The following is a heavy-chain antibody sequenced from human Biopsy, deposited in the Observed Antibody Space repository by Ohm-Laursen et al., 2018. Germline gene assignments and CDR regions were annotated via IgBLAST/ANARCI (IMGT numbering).Heavy chain of an antibody. D-gene: IGHD5-24*01. J-gene: IGHJ6*02. CDR1: GNTFATYH. Sequence: ASVKVSCKVSGNTFATYHIHWVRQAPGQGLEWMGVISPSVATTSFSQKFQGRITMTRDTSTGTVYMDLNSLGSEDTAVYYCARAGVGSDGTDSYYYGMDVWGPGTTVTVSS. CDR2: ISPSVATT. V-gene: IGHV1-46*01. CDR3: ARAGVGSDGTDSYYYGMDV.